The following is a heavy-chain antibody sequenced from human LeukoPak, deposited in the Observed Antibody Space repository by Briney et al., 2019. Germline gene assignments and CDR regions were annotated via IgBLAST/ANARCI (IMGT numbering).Heavy chain of an antibody. Sequence: SQTLSLTCAISGDSVSSNSAAWNWIRQSPSRGLEWLGRTYYRSEWHNDYAVSVKSRITINPDTSQNQFSLQLNSVTPEDTAVYYCARTSGYCSGSSCYGSLDYWGQGPLVTVSS. CDR2: TYYRSEWHN. V-gene: IGHV6-1*01. CDR1: GDSVSSNSAA. J-gene: IGHJ4*02. CDR3: ARTSGYCSGSSCYGSLDY. D-gene: IGHD2-15*01.